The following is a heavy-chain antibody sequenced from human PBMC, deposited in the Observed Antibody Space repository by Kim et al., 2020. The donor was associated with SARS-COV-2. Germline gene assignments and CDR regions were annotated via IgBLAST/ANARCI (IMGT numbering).Heavy chain of an antibody. J-gene: IGHJ4*02. D-gene: IGHD3-9*01. CDR2: IYYSGST. Sequence: SETLSLTCTVSGGSVSSGSYYWSWIRQPPGKGLEWIGYIYYSGSTNYNPSLKSRVTISVDTSKNQFSLKLSSVTAADTAVYYCASVTPYYDILTGIAKPVGVFDYWGQGTLVTVSS. V-gene: IGHV4-61*01. CDR1: GGSVSSGSYY. CDR3: ASVTPYYDILTGIAKPVGVFDY.